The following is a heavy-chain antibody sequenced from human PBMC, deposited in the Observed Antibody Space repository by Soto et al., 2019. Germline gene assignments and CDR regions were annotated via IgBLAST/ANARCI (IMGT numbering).Heavy chain of an antibody. CDR1: GVSISSGNW. J-gene: IGHJ6*02. CDR2: IFHDGTA. CDR3: ARERGFVGYCSSTSCYTVGDASYYYYYGMDV. V-gene: IGHV4-4*02. D-gene: IGHD2-2*02. Sequence: SETLSLTCAVSGVSISSGNWWTWVRQTPQRGLEYIGEIFHDGTANYYPSFERRVAISVDTSKNQFSLKLTSVTAADTAIYFCARERGFVGYCSSTSCYTVGDASYYYYYGMDVWGQGTTVTVSS.